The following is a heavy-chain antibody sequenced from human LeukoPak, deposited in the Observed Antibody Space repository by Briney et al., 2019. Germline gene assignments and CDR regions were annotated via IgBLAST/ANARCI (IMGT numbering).Heavy chain of an antibody. J-gene: IGHJ4*02. Sequence: GGSLRLSCAASGFTFGSYAMSWVRQAPGKGLEWVSSISGTGGSTYYADPMKGRFSTSRNNSKNTLYLQMNSLRAEDTAVYYCAKKGVIAAAGPNDYGGQGTLVTVSS. CDR3: AKKGVIAAAGPNDY. CDR2: ISGTGGST. CDR1: GFTFGSYA. D-gene: IGHD6-13*01. V-gene: IGHV3-23*01.